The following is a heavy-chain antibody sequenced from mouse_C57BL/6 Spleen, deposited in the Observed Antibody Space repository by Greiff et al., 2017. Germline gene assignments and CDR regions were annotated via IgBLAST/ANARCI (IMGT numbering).Heavy chain of an antibody. D-gene: IGHD2-5*01. CDR3: ARRHYSNFCAMDD. CDR2: INPSTGGT. V-gene: IGHV1-42*01. Sequence: EVQLQQSGPELVKPGASVKISCKASGYSFTGYYMNWVKQSPETSLEWIGEINPSTGGTTYNQKFKAKATLTVDKSSSTTYMQLKSLTSEDSAVYYCARRHYSNFCAMDDWGQGTSVTVSS. J-gene: IGHJ4*01. CDR1: GYSFTGYY.